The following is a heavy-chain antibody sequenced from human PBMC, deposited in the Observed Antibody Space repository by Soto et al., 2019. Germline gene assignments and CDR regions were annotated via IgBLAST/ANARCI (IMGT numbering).Heavy chain of an antibody. J-gene: IGHJ5*02. V-gene: IGHV3-48*01. CDR1: GFTFSSYS. D-gene: IGHD6-13*01. Sequence: PGGSLRLSCAASGFTFSSYSMNWVRQVPGRGLEWVSYISSSSSTIYYADSVKGRFTISRDNAKNSLYLQMNSLRAEDTAVYYCARDPYYSSSWYGWFDPWGQGTLVTVSS. CDR3: ARDPYYSSSWYGWFDP. CDR2: ISSSSSTI.